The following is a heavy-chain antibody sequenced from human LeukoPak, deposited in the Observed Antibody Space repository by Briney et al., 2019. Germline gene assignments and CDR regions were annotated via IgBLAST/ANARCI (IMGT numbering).Heavy chain of an antibody. CDR3: ARRRYYDGSGYLE. V-gene: IGHV4-39*01. J-gene: IGHJ1*01. CDR1: GDSVSRSDSY. CDR2: IYYSGRT. Sequence: PSETLSLTCSVSGDSVSRSDSYWDWIRQPPGKGLEWIGTIYYSGRTYYSPSLKNRVTMSVDPSNNQFSLNLRSVTAADTALYYCARRRYYDGSGYLEWGQGTLLSVSS. D-gene: IGHD3-22*01.